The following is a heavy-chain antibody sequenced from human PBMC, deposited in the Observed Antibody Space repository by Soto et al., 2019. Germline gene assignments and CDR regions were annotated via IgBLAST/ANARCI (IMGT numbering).Heavy chain of an antibody. V-gene: IGHV3-13*01. J-gene: IGHJ4*02. Sequence: GGSLRLSCAASGFTFSSYDMHWVRQATGKGLEWVSAIGTAGDTYYPGSVKGRFTISRENAKNSLYLQMNSLRAGDTAVYYCARVQRSRDSSSWYFDYWGQGTLVTVSS. D-gene: IGHD6-13*01. CDR2: IGTAGDT. CDR3: ARVQRSRDSSSWYFDY. CDR1: GFTFSSYD.